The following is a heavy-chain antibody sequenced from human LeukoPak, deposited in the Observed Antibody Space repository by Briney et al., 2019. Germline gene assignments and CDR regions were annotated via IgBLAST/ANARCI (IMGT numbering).Heavy chain of an antibody. J-gene: IGHJ4*02. CDR2: INPFTGNT. CDR1: GYTFTGYG. V-gene: IGHV1-8*01. Sequence: ASVKVSRKASGYTFTGYGIHWVRQASGHGLEWLGWINPFTGNTDYIEKLQGRVTMTVNISITTAFMELRSLRSEDTAVYYCARGFLGRNPVYWGQGTLVTVSS. D-gene: IGHD2/OR15-2a*01. CDR3: ARGFLGRNPVY.